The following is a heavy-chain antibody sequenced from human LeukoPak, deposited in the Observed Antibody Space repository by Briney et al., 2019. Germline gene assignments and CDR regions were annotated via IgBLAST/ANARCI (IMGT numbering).Heavy chain of an antibody. CDR1: GFTFDDYA. J-gene: IGHJ4*02. Sequence: PGGSLRLSCAASGFTFDDYAMHWVRQAPGKGLEWVSGISWNSGSIGYADSVKGRFTISRDNAKNSLYLQMNSLRAEDTAVYYCARDRGDYDILTGPDYWGQGTLVTVSS. CDR2: ISWNSGSI. D-gene: IGHD3-9*01. CDR3: ARDRGDYDILTGPDY. V-gene: IGHV3-9*01.